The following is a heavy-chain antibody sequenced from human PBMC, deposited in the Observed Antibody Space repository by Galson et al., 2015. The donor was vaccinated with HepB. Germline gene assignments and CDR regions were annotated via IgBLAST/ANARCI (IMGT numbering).Heavy chain of an antibody. Sequence: ETLSLTCTVSGGSISTYYWSWIRQPAGKGLEWIGRIYTSGSTYYNPSLKSRVTMSVDTSKNQFSLKLNSVTAADTAVYYCARNGDYYDSSGYSWKFDYWGQGTLVTVSS. CDR3: ARNGDYYDSSGYSWKFDY. D-gene: IGHD3-22*01. CDR2: IYTSGST. CDR1: GGSISTYY. V-gene: IGHV4-4*07. J-gene: IGHJ4*02.